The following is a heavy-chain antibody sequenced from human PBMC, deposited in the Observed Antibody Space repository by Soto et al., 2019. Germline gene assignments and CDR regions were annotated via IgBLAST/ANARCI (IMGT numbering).Heavy chain of an antibody. CDR3: ARRPTAELPSNWFDP. D-gene: IGHD2-15*01. J-gene: IGHJ5*02. V-gene: IGHV4-4*02. CDR2: VFPTGNT. Sequence: QVQLQESGPGLVKPSGTLSLTCAVSSDSISSSNWWSWVRQPPGKGLEWIGEVFPTGNTNYNPSLMSRVTISVDKSKNHFSLHLSSVTAADTAIYYCARRPTAELPSNWFDPWGQGILVTVSS. CDR1: SDSISSSNW.